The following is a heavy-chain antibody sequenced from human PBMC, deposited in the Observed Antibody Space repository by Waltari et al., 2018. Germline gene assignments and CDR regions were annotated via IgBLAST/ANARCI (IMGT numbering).Heavy chain of an antibody. D-gene: IGHD3-3*01. CDR2: ISGSGGST. J-gene: IGHJ4*02. CDR3: AKDLNVLRFLEWLFHY. V-gene: IGHV3-23*04. Sequence: EVQLVESGGGLVQPGGSLRLSCAASGFTFSSYAMSWVRQDPGKGLEWVSAISGSGGSTYYADSVKGRFTISRDNSKNTLYLQMNSLRAEDTAVYYCAKDLNVLRFLEWLFHYWGQGTLVTVSS. CDR1: GFTFSSYA.